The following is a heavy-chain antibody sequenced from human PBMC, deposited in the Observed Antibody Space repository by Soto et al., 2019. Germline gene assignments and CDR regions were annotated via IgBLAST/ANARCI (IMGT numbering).Heavy chain of an antibody. V-gene: IGHV1-46*03. Sequence: ASVKVSCKASGYTFTGYYMHWVRQAPGQGLEWMGIINPSGSTSYAQKFQGRVTMTRDTSTSTVYMELSSLRSEDTAVYYCARVYCSGGGCYSIDYWGQGTLVTVSS. CDR1: GYTFTGYY. J-gene: IGHJ4*02. D-gene: IGHD2-15*01. CDR3: ARVYCSGGGCYSIDY. CDR2: INPSGST.